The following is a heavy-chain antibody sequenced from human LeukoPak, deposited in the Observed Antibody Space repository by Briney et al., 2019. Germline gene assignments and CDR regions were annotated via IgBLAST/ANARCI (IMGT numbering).Heavy chain of an antibody. D-gene: IGHD1-26*01. V-gene: IGHV3-30-3*01. CDR1: GFTFSSYA. Sequence: GGSLRLSCAASGFTFSSYAMHWVRQAPGKGLEWVAVISYHGSNKYYADSVKGRFTISRDNSKNTLDLQMNSLRAEDTAVYYCSGEGVGAEEPPPMSFDIWGQGTMVTVSS. J-gene: IGHJ3*02. CDR2: ISYHGSNK. CDR3: SGEGVGAEEPPPMSFDI.